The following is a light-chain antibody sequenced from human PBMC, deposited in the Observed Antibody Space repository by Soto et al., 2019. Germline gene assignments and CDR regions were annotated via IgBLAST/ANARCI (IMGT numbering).Light chain of an antibody. CDR2: GAS. V-gene: IGKV3-20*01. J-gene: IGKJ4*01. CDR3: QQYGSSPLT. Sequence: IVLTQSPGTLSLSPGERATLSCRASQSVSSDHFAWYQQKPGQAPRLLIYGASSRATGIPDRFSGSGSGTDFTLTISRLEPEDFAVYSCQQYGSSPLTFGGGTKADIK. CDR1: QSVSSDH.